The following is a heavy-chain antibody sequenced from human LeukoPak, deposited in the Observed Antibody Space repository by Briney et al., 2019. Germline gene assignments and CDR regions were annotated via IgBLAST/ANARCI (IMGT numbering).Heavy chain of an antibody. D-gene: IGHD3-22*01. V-gene: IGHV3-23*01. Sequence: PGGSLRLSCAASGFTFSSYPMTWVRQAPGKGLEWVSSISGGSERIFHADSVKGRFTISRDNFKNTLYLQMNSLRAKDTAVYYCAREVRPRDAFDIWGQGTMVTVSS. CDR1: GFTFSSYP. CDR2: ISGGSERI. CDR3: AREVRPRDAFDI. J-gene: IGHJ3*02.